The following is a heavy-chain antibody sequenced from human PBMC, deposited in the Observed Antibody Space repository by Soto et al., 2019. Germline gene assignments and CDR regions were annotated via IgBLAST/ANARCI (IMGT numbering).Heavy chain of an antibody. CDR1: GDSVSSNSAA. Sequence: PSQTLSLTCAISGDSVSSNSAAWNWIRQSPSRGLEWLGRTYYRSKWYSDYAVSVKSRITINPDTSKNQFSLQLNSVTPEDTAVYYCTQAAGYISTWFFDSWAQGTLVTVTS. V-gene: IGHV6-1*01. CDR2: TYYRSKWYS. D-gene: IGHD6-13*01. J-gene: IGHJ4*02. CDR3: TQAAGYISTWFFDS.